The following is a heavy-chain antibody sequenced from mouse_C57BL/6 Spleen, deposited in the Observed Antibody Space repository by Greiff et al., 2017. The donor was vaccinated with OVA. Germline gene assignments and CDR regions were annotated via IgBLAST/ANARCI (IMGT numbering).Heavy chain of an antibody. D-gene: IGHD2-4*01. J-gene: IGHJ1*03. CDR1: GFSLTSYG. CDR2: IWSSGST. Sequence: VQLQQSGPGLVQPSQSLSITCTVSGFSLTSYGVHWVRQSPGKGLEWLGVIWSSGSTDYNAAFISRLSISKDNSKSQVFFKMNSLQADDTAIYYCARGGYDYDVGYFDVWGTGTTVTVSS. V-gene: IGHV2-2*01. CDR3: ARGGYDYDVGYFDV.